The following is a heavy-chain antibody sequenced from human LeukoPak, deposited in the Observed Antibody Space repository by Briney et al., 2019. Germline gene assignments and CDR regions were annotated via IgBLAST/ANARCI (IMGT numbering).Heavy chain of an antibody. CDR1: VFIFSSYS. D-gene: IGHD4-17*01. Sequence: GGSLRLSCAPSVFIFSSYSMNWVPQSPGKGLEWVSSISSSSSYIYYADSVKGRFTISRDNDKNSLYLQMNSLRAEDTAVYYCARDSVYGDYGFVDYWGQGTLVTVSS. CDR3: ARDSVYGDYGFVDY. V-gene: IGHV3-21*01. CDR2: ISSSSSYI. J-gene: IGHJ4*02.